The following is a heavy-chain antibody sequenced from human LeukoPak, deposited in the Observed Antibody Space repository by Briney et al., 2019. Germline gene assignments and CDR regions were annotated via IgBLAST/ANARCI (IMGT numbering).Heavy chain of an antibody. CDR1: GFTFSSYS. J-gene: IGHJ5*02. V-gene: IGHV3-21*04. Sequence: GGSLRLSCAASGFTFSSYSMSWVRQAPGKGLEWVSSISSSSSYIYYADSGKGRFTISRDNAKNSLYLQMNSLRAEDTAVYYCARGRAVAGPHHPVSGFDPWGQGTLVTVSS. CDR3: ARGRAVAGPHHPVSGFDP. D-gene: IGHD6-19*01. CDR2: ISSSSSYI.